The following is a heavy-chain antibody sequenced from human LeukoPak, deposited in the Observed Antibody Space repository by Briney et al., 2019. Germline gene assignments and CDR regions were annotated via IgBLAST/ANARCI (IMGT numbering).Heavy chain of an antibody. Sequence: GSLRLSCAVSGFPFSSYSMNWIRQPPGKGLEWIGYIYYSGSTNYNPSLKSRVTISVDTSKNQFSLKLSSVTAADTAVYYCARGWGYLDYWGQGTLVTVSS. V-gene: IGHV4-59*01. CDR3: ARGWGYLDY. CDR1: GFPFSSYS. J-gene: IGHJ4*02. D-gene: IGHD3-16*01. CDR2: IYYSGST.